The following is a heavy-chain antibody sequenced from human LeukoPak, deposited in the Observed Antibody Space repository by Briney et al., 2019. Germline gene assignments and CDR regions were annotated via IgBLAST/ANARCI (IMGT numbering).Heavy chain of an antibody. CDR3: ARIDYGSGSPNWFDP. Sequence: ASVKVSCKASGYTFTSYDINWVRQAPGQGLEWMGWMIPNSGNTGYAQKFQGRVTMTRNTSITTAYMELSSLRSEDTAVYYCARIDYGSGSPNWFDPWGQGTLVTVSS. D-gene: IGHD3-10*01. V-gene: IGHV1-8*01. J-gene: IGHJ5*02. CDR2: MIPNSGNT. CDR1: GYTFTSYD.